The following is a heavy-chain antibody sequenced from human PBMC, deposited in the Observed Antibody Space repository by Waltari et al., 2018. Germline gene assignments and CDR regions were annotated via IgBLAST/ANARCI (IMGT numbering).Heavy chain of an antibody. J-gene: IGHJ5*02. V-gene: IGHV3-30*18. Sequence: QVEESGGGVVQPGGSLRLSCVASGYTFTNYGMHWVRQAPGKGLGWLAVISSDGSNKYYEDSVKGRFTLSRDNSKNSVYLQMNSLRPEDTALYFCAKAGGIHNYPLDPWGQGTLVTVSS. CDR1: GYTFTNYG. CDR2: ISSDGSNK. D-gene: IGHD1-26*01. CDR3: AKAGGIHNYPLDP.